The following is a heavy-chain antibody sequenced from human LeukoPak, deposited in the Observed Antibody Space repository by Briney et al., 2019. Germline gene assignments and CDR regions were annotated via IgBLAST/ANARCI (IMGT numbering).Heavy chain of an antibody. CDR3: ARARVVVAATDGMDV. CDR2: IIPIFGIA. D-gene: IGHD2-15*01. J-gene: IGHJ6*02. V-gene: IGHV1-69*04. CDR1: GGTFSSYA. Sequence: ASVKVSCKASGGTFSSYAISWVRQAPGQGLEWMGRIIPIFGIANYAQKFQGRVTITADKSTSTAYMEPSSLRSEDTAVYYCARARVVVAATDGMDVWGQGTTVTVSS.